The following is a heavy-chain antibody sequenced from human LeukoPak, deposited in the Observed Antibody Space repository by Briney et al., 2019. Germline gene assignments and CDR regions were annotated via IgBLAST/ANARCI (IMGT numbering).Heavy chain of an antibody. D-gene: IGHD3-9*01. V-gene: IGHV3-53*01. Sequence: ETLSLTCTVSGGSISSSSYYWGWIRQPPGKGLEWVSVIYSGGNTYYADSVKGRFTISRDNSKNTLYLQMNSLRAEDTAVYFCARGLAPFDYWGQGTLVTVSS. CDR3: ARGLAPFDY. CDR1: GGSISSSSYY. CDR2: IYSGGNT. J-gene: IGHJ4*02.